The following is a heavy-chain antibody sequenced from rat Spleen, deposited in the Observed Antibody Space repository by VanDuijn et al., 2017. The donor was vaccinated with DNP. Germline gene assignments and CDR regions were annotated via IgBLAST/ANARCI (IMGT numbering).Heavy chain of an antibody. CDR2: IGPSGGST. Sequence: EVQVVESGGGLVQPGRSLKLSCAASGFTFSNYGMHWIRQVPTKGLEWVAAIGPSGGSTYYRDSVKGRFTISRDNAENTVYLQMDSLRSEDTATYYCAKTPSPNYGFTSFDYWGQGVMVTVSS. CDR1: GFTFSNYG. CDR3: AKTPSPNYGFTSFDY. D-gene: IGHD1-11*01. J-gene: IGHJ2*01. V-gene: IGHV5-19*01.